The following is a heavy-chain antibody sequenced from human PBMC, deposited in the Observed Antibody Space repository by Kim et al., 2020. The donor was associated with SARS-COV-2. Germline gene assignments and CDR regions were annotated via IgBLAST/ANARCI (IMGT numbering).Heavy chain of an antibody. J-gene: IGHJ4*02. CDR3: SGGPTLTAAAGNLDY. V-gene: IGHV1-18*01. D-gene: IGHD6-13*01. CDR1: GYTFTSYG. Sequence: ASVKVSCKASGYTFTSYGISWVRQAPGQGLEWMGWISAYNGNTNYAQKLQGRVTMTTDTSTSTAYMELRSLRSDDTAVYYCSGGPTLTAAAGNLDYWGQGTLVPVSS. CDR2: ISAYNGNT.